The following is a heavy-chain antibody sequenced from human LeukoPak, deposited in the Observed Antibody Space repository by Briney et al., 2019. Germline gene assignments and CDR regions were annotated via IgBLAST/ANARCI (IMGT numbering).Heavy chain of an antibody. D-gene: IGHD3-3*01. CDR3: ARTFYDFWSGSPSFDY. V-gene: IGHV3-53*01. Sequence: GGSLRLSCAASGFTVSSNYMSWVRQAPGKGLEWVSVIYSGGSTYYADSVKGRFTISRDNSKNTLYLQTNSLRAEDTAVYYCARTFYDFWSGSPSFDYWGQGTLVTVSS. J-gene: IGHJ4*02. CDR2: IYSGGST. CDR1: GFTVSSNY.